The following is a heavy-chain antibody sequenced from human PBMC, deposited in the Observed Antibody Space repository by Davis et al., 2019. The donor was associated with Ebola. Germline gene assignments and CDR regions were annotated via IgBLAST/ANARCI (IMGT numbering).Heavy chain of an antibody. V-gene: IGHV4-38-2*02. J-gene: IGHJ4*02. Sequence: PSETLSLTCTVSGYSISSGYYWGWIRQPPGKGLEWIGSIYHSGSTYYNPSLKSRVTISVDTSKNQFSLKLSSVTAADTAVYYCARGSDTGIAGQYYFDYWGQGTLVTVSS. CDR3: ARGSDTGIAGQYYFDY. D-gene: IGHD6-13*01. CDR1: GYSISSGYY. CDR2: IYHSGST.